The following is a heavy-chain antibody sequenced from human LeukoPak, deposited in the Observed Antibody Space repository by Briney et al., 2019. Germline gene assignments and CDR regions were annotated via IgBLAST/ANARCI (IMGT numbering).Heavy chain of an antibody. CDR3: AKDPRPNPNYYYYYMDV. Sequence: PGGSLRLSCAASGFSFSSYGMHWVRQAPGKGLEWVAFIRFDGSNKYYADSVKGRFTISRDNSKNTLYLQMNSLRAEDTAVYYCAKDPRPNPNYYYYYMDVWGKGTTVTVSS. V-gene: IGHV3-30*02. J-gene: IGHJ6*03. CDR2: IRFDGSNK. CDR1: GFSFSSYG. D-gene: IGHD1-14*01.